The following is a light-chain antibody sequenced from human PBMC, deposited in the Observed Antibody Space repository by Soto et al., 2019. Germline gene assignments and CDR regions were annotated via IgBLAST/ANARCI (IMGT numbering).Light chain of an antibody. CDR2: GAS. CDR3: LQFNNWPPLT. J-gene: IGKJ4*02. CDR1: QSVGVN. V-gene: IGKV3-15*01. Sequence: EIVMTQSPATLSVSPGERAALSCRASQSVGVNLAWYQQRPGQAPRLLIYGASIRATGIPPRFSGSGSGTEFTLTINSLQSEDFAGYYCLQFNNWPPLTFGGGTKVEMK.